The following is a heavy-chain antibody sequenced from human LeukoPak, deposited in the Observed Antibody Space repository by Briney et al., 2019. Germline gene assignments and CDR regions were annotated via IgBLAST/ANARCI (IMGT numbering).Heavy chain of an antibody. CDR3: ARLSAANYYYYYGMDV. CDR1: GGSISSYY. J-gene: IGHJ6*02. V-gene: IGHV4-59*08. D-gene: IGHD6-13*01. Sequence: SETLSLTCTVSGGSISSYYWSWIRQPPGKGLEWIGYIYYSGSTNYNPSLKSRVTISVDTSKNQFSLKLSSVTAADTAVYYCARLSAANYYYYYGMDVWGQGTTVTVSS. CDR2: IYYSGST.